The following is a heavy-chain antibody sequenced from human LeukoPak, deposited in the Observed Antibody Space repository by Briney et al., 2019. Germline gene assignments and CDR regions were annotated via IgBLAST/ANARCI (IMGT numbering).Heavy chain of an antibody. D-gene: IGHD3-10*01. CDR2: IYYSGST. V-gene: IGHV4-39*07. CDR1: GGSISSNNYY. CDR3: ARDTYGSGSYTYFDY. J-gene: IGHJ4*02. Sequence: KTSETLSLTCAVSGGSISSNNYYWGWLRQPPGKGLEWVGTIYYSGSTFYNPSLKSRVTMSVDTTKNQFSLRLSSVTAADTAVYYCARDTYGSGSYTYFDYWGQGTLVTVSP.